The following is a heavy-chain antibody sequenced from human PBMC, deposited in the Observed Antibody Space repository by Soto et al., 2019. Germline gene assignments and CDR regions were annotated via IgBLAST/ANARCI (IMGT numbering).Heavy chain of an antibody. CDR2: IYYSGST. J-gene: IGHJ4*02. V-gene: IGHV4-31*03. Sequence: SETLSLTCTVSGGSISSGGYYXSWIRQHPGKGLEWIGYIYYSGSTYYNPSLKSRVTISVDTSKNQFSLKLSSVTAADTAVYYCARGDILTGYYSYFDYWGQGTLVTVSS. D-gene: IGHD3-9*01. CDR1: GGSISSGGYY. CDR3: ARGDILTGYYSYFDY.